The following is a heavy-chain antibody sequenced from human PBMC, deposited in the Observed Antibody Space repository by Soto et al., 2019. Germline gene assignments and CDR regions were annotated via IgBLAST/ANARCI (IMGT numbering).Heavy chain of an antibody. V-gene: IGHV2-5*01. J-gene: IGHJ4*02. D-gene: IGHD3-16*01. CDR3: AHTWGLPFDY. CDR1: GFSLRTTGVG. CDR2: IYWNDDR. Sequence: QITLKESGPSLVKPTQTLTLTCTYSGFSLRTTGVGVGWIRQPPGKALEWLGIIYWNDDRRYSPSLNSRFTLTSDISKSQVVLTMTNMDPVDTATYGCAHTWGLPFDYWGQGTLVIVSS.